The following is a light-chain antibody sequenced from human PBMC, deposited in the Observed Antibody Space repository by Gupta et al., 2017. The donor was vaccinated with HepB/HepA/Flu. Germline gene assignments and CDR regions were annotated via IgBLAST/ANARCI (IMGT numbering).Light chain of an antibody. V-gene: IGLV1-44*01. CDR1: SSNIGTHT. Sequence: QSVLSQPPSASGTPGQRVTISCFGSSSNIGTHTVNWYQQLPGSAPKLLIYLTNQRPSGVSDRFSGSKSGTSASLAISRVQSEDEATYFCSSWDDCRHVVFGGGTKLPVL. J-gene: IGLJ2*01. CDR2: LTN. CDR3: SSWDDCRHVV.